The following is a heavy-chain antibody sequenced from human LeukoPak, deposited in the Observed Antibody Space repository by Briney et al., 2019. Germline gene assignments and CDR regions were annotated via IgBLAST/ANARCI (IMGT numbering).Heavy chain of an antibody. CDR3: ATTHYFAILDAFDI. J-gene: IGHJ3*02. Sequence: SETLSLTCTVSGGSISSYYWSWFRQPPGKGLEWIGYISYSGSTNYNPSLKSRVTISVDTSKNQFSLRLSSEPAADTAVYYCATTHYFAILDAFDIWGQGTMVTVSS. CDR2: ISYSGST. CDR1: GGSISSYY. D-gene: IGHD3-9*01. V-gene: IGHV4-59*08.